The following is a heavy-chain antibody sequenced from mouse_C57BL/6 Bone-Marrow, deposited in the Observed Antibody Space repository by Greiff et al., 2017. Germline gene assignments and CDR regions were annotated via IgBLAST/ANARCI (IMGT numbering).Heavy chain of an antibody. CDR3: ARFPLYYYGSRGY. CDR2: ISYDGSN. J-gene: IGHJ2*01. V-gene: IGHV3-6*01. CDR1: GYSITSGYY. Sequence: DVQLVESGPGLVKPSQSLSLTCSVTGYSITSGYYWNWIRQFPGNKLEWMGYISYDGSNNYNPSLKNRISITRDTSKNQFFLKLNSVTTEDTATYYCARFPLYYYGSRGYWGQGTTLTVSS. D-gene: IGHD1-1*01.